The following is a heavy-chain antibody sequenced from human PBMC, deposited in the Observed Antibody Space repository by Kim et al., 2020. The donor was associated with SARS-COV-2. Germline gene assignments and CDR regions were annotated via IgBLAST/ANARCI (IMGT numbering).Heavy chain of an antibody. CDR1: GGSISSYY. V-gene: IGHV4-59*01. CDR2: IYYSGST. J-gene: IGHJ4*02. CDR3: ARSYYYDSSGYLDY. Sequence: SETLSLTCTVSGGSISSYYWSWIRQPPGKGLEWIGYIYYSGSTNYNPSLKSRVTISVDTSKNQFSLKLSSVTAADTAVYYCARSYYYDSSGYLDYWGQGTLVTVSS. D-gene: IGHD3-22*01.